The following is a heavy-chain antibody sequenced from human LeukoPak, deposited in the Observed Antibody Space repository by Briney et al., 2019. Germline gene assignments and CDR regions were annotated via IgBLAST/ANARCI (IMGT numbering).Heavy chain of an antibody. CDR3: ARVAKERVGGVYYFDY. V-gene: IGHV3-13*01. Sequence: GGSLRLSCAASGFTFSDYDMHWVRQATGKGLEWVSAIGTAGDTYYKGSVKGRFTIIRENAKNCLYLQMNSLRAGDTAVYYCARVAKERVGGVYYFDYWGQGTLVTVSS. J-gene: IGHJ4*02. CDR1: GFTFSDYD. D-gene: IGHD1-1*01. CDR2: IGTAGDT.